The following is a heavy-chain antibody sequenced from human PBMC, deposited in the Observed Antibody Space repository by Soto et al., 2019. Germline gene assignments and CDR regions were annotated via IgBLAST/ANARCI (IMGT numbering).Heavy chain of an antibody. D-gene: IGHD4-17*01. V-gene: IGHV1-58*02. CDR2: IVVGSGNT. CDR3: AADLLDYGDYVLYDY. J-gene: IGHJ4*02. Sequence: GASVKVSCKASGFTFTSTARQWVRQARGQRLEWIGWIVVGSGNTNYAQKFQERVTITRDMSTSTAYMELSSLRSEDTAVYYCAADLLDYGDYVLYDYWGQGTLVTVSS. CDR1: GFTFTSTA.